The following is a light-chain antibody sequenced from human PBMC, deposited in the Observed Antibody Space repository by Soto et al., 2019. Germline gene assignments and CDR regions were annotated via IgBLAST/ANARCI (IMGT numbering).Light chain of an antibody. V-gene: IGKV3D-15*01. J-gene: IGKJ4*01. Sequence: EIVMTQSPLTLSVSPGERATLSCRASQNSNINLAWYQQRPGQAPRVLIYGASSRASGIPDRFSGSGSGTDVTLTINRLEPHDFAFYYCQQYKDWPTLTFGGGTRVEIK. CDR2: GAS. CDR3: QQYKDWPTLT. CDR1: QNSNIN.